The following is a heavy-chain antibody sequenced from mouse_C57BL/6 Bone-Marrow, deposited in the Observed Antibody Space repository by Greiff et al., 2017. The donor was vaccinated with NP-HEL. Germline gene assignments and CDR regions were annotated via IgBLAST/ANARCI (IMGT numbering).Heavy chain of an antibody. CDR2: IYPRSGNT. CDR3: ARSGITTVVADIDY. CDR1: GYTFTSYG. J-gene: IGHJ2*01. D-gene: IGHD1-1*01. Sequence: QVQLQQSGAELARPGASVKLSCKASGYTFTSYGISWVKQRTGQGLEWIGEIYPRSGNTYYNEKFKGKATLTADKSSSTAYMELRSLTSEDSAVYFWARSGITTVVADIDYWGQGTTLTVSA. V-gene: IGHV1-81*01.